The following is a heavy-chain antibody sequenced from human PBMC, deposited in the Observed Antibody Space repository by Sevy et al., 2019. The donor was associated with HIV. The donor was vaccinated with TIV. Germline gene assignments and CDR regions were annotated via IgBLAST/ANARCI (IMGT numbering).Heavy chain of an antibody. D-gene: IGHD6-13*01. V-gene: IGHV1-69*13. CDR3: ARESPGEQQLAPPPRYYYGMDV. Sequence: ASVKVSCKASGGTFSSYAISWVRQAPGQGLEWMGGIIPIFGTANYAQKFQGRVTITADESTSTAYMELSSLRSEDTAVYYCARESPGEQQLAPPPRYYYGMDVWGQGTTVTVSS. CDR1: GGTFSSYA. CDR2: IIPIFGTA. J-gene: IGHJ6*02.